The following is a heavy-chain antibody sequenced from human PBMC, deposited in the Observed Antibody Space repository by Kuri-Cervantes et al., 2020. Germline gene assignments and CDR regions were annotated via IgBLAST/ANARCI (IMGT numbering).Heavy chain of an antibody. CDR2: ITSSGNTR. J-gene: IGHJ4*02. V-gene: IGHV3-48*03. CDR1: GFTFSSFE. CDR3: ARDGRYCSGGNCYSGFDY. D-gene: IGHD2-15*01. Sequence: GGSLRLSCVVSGFTFSSFEMNWVRQAPGKGLEWVSFITSSGNTRYYADSVKGRFTISRDNAKNSLYLQMNSLRAEDTAVYYCARDGRYCSGGNCYSGFDYWGQGTLVTVSS.